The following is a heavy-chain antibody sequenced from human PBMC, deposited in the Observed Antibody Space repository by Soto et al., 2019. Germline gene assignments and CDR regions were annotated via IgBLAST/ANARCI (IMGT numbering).Heavy chain of an antibody. D-gene: IGHD5-18*01. CDR1: GFTFSSYS. V-gene: IGHV3-48*02. CDR2: ISSSSSTI. J-gene: IGHJ6*02. CDR3: VRGRGYSYRTCMDV. Sequence: EVQLVESGGGLVQPGGSLRLSCAASGFTFSSYSMNWVRQAPGKGLEWVSYISSSSSTIYYADSVKGRFTISRDNAKNSLYLQMNSLRDEDTAVYYCVRGRGYSYRTCMDVWGQGTTVTVSS.